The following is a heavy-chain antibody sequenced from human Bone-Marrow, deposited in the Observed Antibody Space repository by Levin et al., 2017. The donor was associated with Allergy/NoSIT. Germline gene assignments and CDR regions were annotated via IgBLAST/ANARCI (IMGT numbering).Heavy chain of an antibody. Sequence: GGSLRLSCAASGITFSIYSMNWVRQAPGKGLEWVSYIDSSSSAIFYADSVKGRFTISRDNAKNSLYLQMNSLRDEDTAVYYCASDIGRAVAGTSDIWGQGTMVTVSS. J-gene: IGHJ3*02. V-gene: IGHV3-48*02. CDR2: IDSSSSAI. CDR1: GITFSIYS. D-gene: IGHD6-19*01. CDR3: ASDIGRAVAGTSDI.